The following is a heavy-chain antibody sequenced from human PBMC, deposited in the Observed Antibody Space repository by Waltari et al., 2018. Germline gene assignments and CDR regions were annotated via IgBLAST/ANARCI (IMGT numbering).Heavy chain of an antibody. Sequence: QVQLVQSGAEVTKPGASVKVSCKASGYTFTGYYMHWVRQAPGQGLEWMGRINPKSGGTNYAQKFQGRGTRTRETSSSTAYMELSRLRSDDTAVYYCARFLVRELPLGFDYWGQGTLVTVSS. D-gene: IGHD1-26*01. J-gene: IGHJ4*02. V-gene: IGHV1-2*06. CDR1: GYTFTGYY. CDR3: ARFLVRELPLGFDY. CDR2: INPKSGGT.